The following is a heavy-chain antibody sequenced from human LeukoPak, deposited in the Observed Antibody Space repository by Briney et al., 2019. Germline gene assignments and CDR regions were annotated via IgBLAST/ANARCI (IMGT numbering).Heavy chain of an antibody. D-gene: IGHD2-8*01. CDR2: INSDGSST. V-gene: IGHV3-74*01. J-gene: IGHJ4*02. CDR1: GFTFSSYW. Sequence: GGSLRLSCAASGFTFSSYWMHWVRQAPGKGLVWVSRINSDGSSTSYADSVKGRFTISRDNAKNTLYLQMNSLRAEDTAVYYCATARGGYCTNGVCYTSFPVYWGQGTLVTVSS. CDR3: ATARGGYCTNGVCYTSFPVY.